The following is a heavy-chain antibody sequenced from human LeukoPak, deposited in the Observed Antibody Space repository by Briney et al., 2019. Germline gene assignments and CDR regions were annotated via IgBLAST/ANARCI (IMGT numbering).Heavy chain of an antibody. CDR1: GFTFDDYA. J-gene: IGHJ6*02. CDR2: ISWNSGSI. CDR3: AKDTEQQLVRVGMDV. D-gene: IGHD6-13*01. V-gene: IGHV3-9*01. Sequence: GRSLRLSCAASGFTFDDYAMHWVRQAPGKGLEWVSGISWNSGSIGYADSVKGRFTISRDNAKNSLYLQMNSLRAEDTALYYCAKDTEQQLVRVGMDVWGQGTTVTVSS.